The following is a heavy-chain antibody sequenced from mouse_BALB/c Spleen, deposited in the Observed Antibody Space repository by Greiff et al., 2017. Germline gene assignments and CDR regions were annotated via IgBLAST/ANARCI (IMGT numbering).Heavy chain of an antibody. CDR3: ARYYGSSSMDY. V-gene: IGHV14-3*02. Sequence: EVQRVESGAELVKPGASVKLSCTASGFNIKDTYMHWVKQRPEQGLEWIGRIDPANGNTKYDPKFQGKATITADTSSNTAYLQLSSLTSEDTAVYYCARYYGSSSMDYWGQGTSVTVSS. CDR1: GFNIKDTY. D-gene: IGHD1-1*01. CDR2: IDPANGNT. J-gene: IGHJ4*01.